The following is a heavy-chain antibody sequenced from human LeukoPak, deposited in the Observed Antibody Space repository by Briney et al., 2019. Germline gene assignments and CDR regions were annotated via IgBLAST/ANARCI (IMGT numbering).Heavy chain of an antibody. J-gene: IGHJ5*02. CDR3: AREGVANWFDP. CDR2: ISSSGSTI. D-gene: IGHD3-3*01. V-gene: IGHV3-48*03. CDR1: GFTFSSYE. Sequence: GGSLRHSCAASGFTFSSYEMNWVRQAPGKGLEWVSYISSSGSTIYYANSVKGRFTISRDNAKNSLYLQMNRLRAEDTAVYYCAREGVANWFDPWGQGTLVTVSS.